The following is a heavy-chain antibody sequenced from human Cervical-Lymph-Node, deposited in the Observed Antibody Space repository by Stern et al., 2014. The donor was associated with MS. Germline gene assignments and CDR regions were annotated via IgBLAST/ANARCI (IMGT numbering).Heavy chain of an antibody. CDR2: IYPGDSDS. V-gene: IGHV5-51*01. D-gene: IGHD2-2*01. J-gene: IGHJ4*02. CDR1: GYTFSSYW. Sequence: EVQLVQSGAEVKKPGESLKISCLGSGYTFSSYWIAWVRQRPWKGLEWMGTIYPGDSDSTYSPSFQGQVTISADKSINTAYLQWSSLKASDTAMYYCARLDTRSYFYWGQGTLVTVSS. CDR3: ARLDTRSYFY.